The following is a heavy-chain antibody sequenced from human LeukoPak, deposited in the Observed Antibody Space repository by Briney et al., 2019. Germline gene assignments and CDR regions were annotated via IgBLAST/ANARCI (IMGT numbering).Heavy chain of an antibody. J-gene: IGHJ4*02. CDR2: ISYDGSNK. V-gene: IGHV3-30-3*01. CDR1: GFTFSSYA. CDR3: ARDTYFDY. Sequence: QPGGSLRLSCAASGFTFSSYAMHWVRQAPGKGLEWVAVISYDGSNKYYADSVEGRFTISRDNSKNTLYLQMNSLRAEDTAVYYCARDTYFDYWGQGTLVTVSS.